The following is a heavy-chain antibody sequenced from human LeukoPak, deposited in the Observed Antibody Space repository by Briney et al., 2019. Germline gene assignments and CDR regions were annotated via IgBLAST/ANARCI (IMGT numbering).Heavy chain of an antibody. V-gene: IGHV1-2*02. Sequence: ASVKVSCKASGYTFTGYYMHWVRQAPGQGLEWMGWIDPNSGGTNYAQKFQGRVTMTRDTSISTAYMELSRLRSDDTAVYYCARLSSYQLLFDYWGQGTLVTVSS. J-gene: IGHJ4*02. CDR2: IDPNSGGT. D-gene: IGHD2-2*01. CDR3: ARLSSYQLLFDY. CDR1: GYTFTGYY.